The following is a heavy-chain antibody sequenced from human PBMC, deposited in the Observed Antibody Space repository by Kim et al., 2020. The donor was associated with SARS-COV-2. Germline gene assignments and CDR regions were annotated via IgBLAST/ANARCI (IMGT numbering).Heavy chain of an antibody. CDR3: ARWGIYSSGWYWY. CDR1: GGSISSSSYY. CDR2: IYYSGST. Sequence: SETLSLTCTVSGGSISSSSYYWGWIRQPPGKGLEWIGSIYYSGSTYYNPSLKSRVTISVDTSKNQFSLKLSSVTAADTAVYYCARWGIYSSGWYWYWGQGTLVTVSS. V-gene: IGHV4-39*01. J-gene: IGHJ4*02. D-gene: IGHD6-19*01.